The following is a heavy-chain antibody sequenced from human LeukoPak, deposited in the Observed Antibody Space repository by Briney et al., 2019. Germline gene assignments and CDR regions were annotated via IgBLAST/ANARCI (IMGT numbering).Heavy chain of an antibody. CDR2: ISLNGGSS. D-gene: IGHD3-10*01. V-gene: IGHV3-20*04. J-gene: IGHJ4*02. CDR1: GFTFSSYA. Sequence: GGSLRLSCAASGFTFSSYAMSWVRQAPGKGLEWVSGISLNGGSSGYADSVKGRFTISRDNAKNSLYLQMNSLRAEDTAVYYCAKVGYYVLLWFGVLDYWGQGTLVTVSS. CDR3: AKVGYYVLLWFGVLDY.